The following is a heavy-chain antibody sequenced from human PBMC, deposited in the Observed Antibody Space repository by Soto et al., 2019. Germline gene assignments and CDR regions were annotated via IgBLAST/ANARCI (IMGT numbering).Heavy chain of an antibody. CDR3: ARAAKRYFDY. J-gene: IGHJ4*02. CDR2: IIPVLGPA. V-gene: IGHV1-69*06. CDR1: GGTFNTFA. Sequence: QVQLVQSGAEVKKPGSSMKVSCKASGGTFNTFAISWVRQAPGQGLEWMGGIIPVLGPAFYAPKFQGRVTITAEKSTTTAYLELSTLTSEDTAVYYCARAAKRYFDYWGQGTLVTVSS.